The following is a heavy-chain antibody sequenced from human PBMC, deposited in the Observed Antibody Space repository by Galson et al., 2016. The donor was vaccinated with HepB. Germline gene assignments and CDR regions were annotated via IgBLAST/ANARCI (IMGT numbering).Heavy chain of an antibody. J-gene: IGHJ4*02. CDR2: ISSSGTTI. V-gene: IGHV3-48*03. Sequence: SLRLSCAASGFTFSRYEMNWVRQAPGKGLEWVSYISSSGTTIYYADSVKGRFTISRDNAKNSLYLQMNSLRAEDTAVYYCAGEMHVAAAASFDFWGRGTLVTVSS. D-gene: IGHD6-13*01. CDR1: GFTFSRYE. CDR3: AGEMHVAAAASFDF.